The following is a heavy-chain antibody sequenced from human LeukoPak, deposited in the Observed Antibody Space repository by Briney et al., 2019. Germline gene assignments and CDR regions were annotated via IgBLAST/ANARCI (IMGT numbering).Heavy chain of an antibody. CDR1: GYTFTGYY. V-gene: IGHV1-2*02. Sequence: ASVKVSCKASGYTFTGYYMHRVRQAPGQGLEWMGWINPNSGGTNYAQKFQGRVTMTRDTSISTAYMELSRLRSDDTAVYYCASLAVAGTIDYFDYWGQGTLVTVSS. D-gene: IGHD6-19*01. CDR2: INPNSGGT. CDR3: ASLAVAGTIDYFDY. J-gene: IGHJ4*02.